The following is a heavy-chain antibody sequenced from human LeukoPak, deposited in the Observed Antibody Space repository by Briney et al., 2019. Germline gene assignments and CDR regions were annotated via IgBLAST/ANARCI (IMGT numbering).Heavy chain of an antibody. J-gene: IGHJ4*02. V-gene: IGHV3-21*01. CDR2: ITRNSGYI. Sequence: GGSLRLSCAASGFTFSSYTMNWVRQAPGKGLEWVSSITRNSGYIYYADSVKGRFTISRDNAKNSLYLQMNSLKAEDTAVYCCARGGDWETHFDSWGQGNLVTVSS. CDR3: ARGGDWETHFDS. D-gene: IGHD2-21*02. CDR1: GFTFSSYT.